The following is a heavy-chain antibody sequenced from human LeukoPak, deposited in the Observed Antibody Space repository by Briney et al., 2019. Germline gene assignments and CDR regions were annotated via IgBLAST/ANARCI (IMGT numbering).Heavy chain of an antibody. J-gene: IGHJ3*02. D-gene: IGHD3-22*01. V-gene: IGHV4-34*01. Sequence: WETLSLTCAVYGGSFSGYYWSWIRQPPGKGLEWIGEINHSGSTNYNPSLKSRVTISVDTSKNQFSLKLSSVTAADTAVYYCARAHYYDSSGYYRRKAFDIWGQGTMVTVS. CDR1: GGSFSGYY. CDR3: ARAHYYDSSGYYRRKAFDI. CDR2: INHSGST.